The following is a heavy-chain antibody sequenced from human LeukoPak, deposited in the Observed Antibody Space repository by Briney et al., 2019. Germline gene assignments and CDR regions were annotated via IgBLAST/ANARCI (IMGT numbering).Heavy chain of an antibody. Sequence: ASVKVSCKASGYTFTSYYMHWVRQAPGQGLEWMGIINPSGGSTSYAQKFQGRVTMTEDTSTDTAYMELSSLRSEDTAVYYCATVTVVVIEPGPSRLGPASWFDPWGQGTLVTVSS. V-gene: IGHV1-46*01. CDR2: INPSGGST. CDR3: ATVTVVVIEPGPSRLGPASWFDP. J-gene: IGHJ5*02. D-gene: IGHD2-21*01. CDR1: GYTFTSYY.